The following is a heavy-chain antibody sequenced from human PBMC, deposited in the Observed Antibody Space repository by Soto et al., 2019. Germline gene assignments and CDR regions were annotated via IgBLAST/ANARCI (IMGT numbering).Heavy chain of an antibody. D-gene: IGHD3-9*01. CDR3: ARDEGTYYDILTGYSPGYYYGMDV. CDR1: GYTFTSYG. V-gene: IGHV1-18*01. J-gene: IGHJ6*02. Sequence: AASVKVSCKASGYTFTSYGISWVRQAPGQGLEWMGWISAYNGNTNYAQKLQGRVTMTTDTSTSTAYMELRSLRSDDTAVYYCARDEGTYYDILTGYSPGYYYGMDVWGQGTTVTVS. CDR2: ISAYNGNT.